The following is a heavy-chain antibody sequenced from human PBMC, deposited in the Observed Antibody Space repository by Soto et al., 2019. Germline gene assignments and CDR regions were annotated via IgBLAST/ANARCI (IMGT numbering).Heavy chain of an antibody. D-gene: IGHD3-10*01. CDR3: ASTTPYGSGSYVDY. CDR2: IWYDGSNK. J-gene: IGHJ4*02. V-gene: IGHV3-33*01. Sequence: PXGSLRLSCAAAGFTFSSYGMHWVRQAPGKGLEWVAVIWYDGSNKYYADSVKGRFTISRDNSKNTLYLQMNSLRAEDTAVYYCASTTPYGSGSYVDYWGQGTLVTVSS. CDR1: GFTFSSYG.